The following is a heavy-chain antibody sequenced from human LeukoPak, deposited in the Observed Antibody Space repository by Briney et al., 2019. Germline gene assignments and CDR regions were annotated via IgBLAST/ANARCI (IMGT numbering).Heavy chain of an antibody. D-gene: IGHD1-7*01. V-gene: IGHV4-31*03. J-gene: IGHJ4*02. CDR3: ARASPGTTGVFDY. CDR2: IYYSGST. CDR1: GGSISSGGYY. Sequence: SQTLSLTCTVSGGSISSGGYYWSWIRQHPGKGLEWIGYIYYSGSTYYNPSLKSRVTISVDTSKNQFSLKLSPVTAADTAVYYCARASPGTTGVFDYWGQGTLVTVSS.